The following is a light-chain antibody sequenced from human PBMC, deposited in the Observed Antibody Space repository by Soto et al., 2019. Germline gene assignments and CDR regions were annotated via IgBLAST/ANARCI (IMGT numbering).Light chain of an antibody. CDR3: QQCHRYLT. CDR2: GAS. J-gene: IGKJ1*01. Sequence: TQSPATLSVSPGEGATLSCRASQSMSNCLAWYQQKPGKAPKLLISGASSLQSGVPSRFSGSASGTEFTLTISSLQPDDIATYYCQQCHRYLTFGQGTKV. V-gene: IGKV1-5*01. CDR1: QSMSNC.